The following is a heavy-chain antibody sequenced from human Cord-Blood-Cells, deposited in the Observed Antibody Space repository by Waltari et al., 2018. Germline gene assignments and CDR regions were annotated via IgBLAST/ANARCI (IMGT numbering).Heavy chain of an antibody. CDR2: INHSGST. D-gene: IGHD3-22*01. Sequence: QVQLQQWGAGLLKPSETLSLTCAVYGGSFSGYYWSWIRQPPRKGREWIGEINHSGSTNYSPSLKSRVTISVDTSKNQFSLKLSSVTAADTAVYYCARGPNYYDSSGYSGYFVLDYWGQGTLVTVSS. J-gene: IGHJ4*02. V-gene: IGHV4-34*01. CDR1: GGSFSGYY. CDR3: ARGPNYYDSSGYSGYFVLDY.